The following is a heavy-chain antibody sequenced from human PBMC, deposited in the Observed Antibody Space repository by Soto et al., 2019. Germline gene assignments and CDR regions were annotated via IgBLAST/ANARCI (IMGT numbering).Heavy chain of an antibody. Sequence: QITLKESGPTLVKPTQTLTLTCTFSGFSLSTSGVGVGWIRQPPGKALEWLALIYWDDDKRYSPSLKSRLTIIKDTSKYQVVLTMTNMDPVDTATYYCAYTSYYHSSGYYYVHPWGQGLLVTVS. CDR3: AYTSYYHSSGYYYVHP. CDR1: GFSLSTSGVG. V-gene: IGHV2-5*02. CDR2: IYWDDDK. J-gene: IGHJ5*02. D-gene: IGHD3-22*01.